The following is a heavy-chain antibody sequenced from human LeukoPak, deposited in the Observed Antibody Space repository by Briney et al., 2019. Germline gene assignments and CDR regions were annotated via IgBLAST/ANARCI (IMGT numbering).Heavy chain of an antibody. CDR3: VRRLGGDGYDM. J-gene: IGHJ3*02. Sequence: PSETLSLTCSVSGASISCSISLSSWFPQPPGKGLEWIGNIHYSRSTYNNPSLKSRVTITTDRSNNQFSLKLSSVIAADAAVYYCVRRLGGDGYDMWGQGTMVTVSS. CDR1: GASISCSISL. CDR2: IHYSRST. V-gene: IGHV4-39*01.